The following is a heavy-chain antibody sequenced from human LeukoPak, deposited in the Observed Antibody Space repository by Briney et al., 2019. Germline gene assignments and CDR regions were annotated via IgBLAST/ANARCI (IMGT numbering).Heavy chain of an antibody. J-gene: IGHJ4*02. Sequence: GGSLRLSCAASGFTFTSYSMNWVRQAPGKGLEWVSTISGGGCSTYYADSVKGRFTISRDNSKNTLHLQVNSLRAEDTAVYYCAKGGKWDVTPFDYWGQGTLVTVSS. CDR2: ISGGGCST. CDR1: GFTFTSYS. D-gene: IGHD1-26*01. CDR3: AKGGKWDVTPFDY. V-gene: IGHV3-23*01.